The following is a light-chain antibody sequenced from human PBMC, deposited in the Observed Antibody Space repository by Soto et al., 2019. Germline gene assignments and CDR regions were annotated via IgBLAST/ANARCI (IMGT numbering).Light chain of an antibody. CDR3: CSYAGSRTHVL. J-gene: IGLJ2*01. CDR2: EVS. V-gene: IGLV2-23*02. Sequence: QSALTQPASVSGSPGQSITISCIGTSSDVGSYNLVSWYQQHPGKAPKVLIYEVSERPSGVSNRFSGSKSGNTASLTISGLQADDEDEYYCCSYAGSRTHVLFGGGTKLTVL. CDR1: SSDVGSYNL.